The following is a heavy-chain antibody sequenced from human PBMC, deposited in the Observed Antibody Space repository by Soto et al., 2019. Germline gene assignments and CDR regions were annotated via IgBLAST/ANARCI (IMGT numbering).Heavy chain of an antibody. D-gene: IGHD3-10*01. J-gene: IGHJ4*02. CDR1: GGSISSYY. V-gene: IGHV4-59*08. CDR3: ARYYGGYSDY. Sequence: SETLSHTCTVSGGSISSYYWSWIRQPPGKGLEWIGYIYYSGSTNYNPSLKSRVTISVDTSKNQFSLKLSSVTAADTAVYYCARYYGGYSDYWGQGTLVTVSS. CDR2: IYYSGST.